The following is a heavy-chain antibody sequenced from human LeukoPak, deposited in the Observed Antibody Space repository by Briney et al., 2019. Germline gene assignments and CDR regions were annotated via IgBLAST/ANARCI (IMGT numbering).Heavy chain of an antibody. CDR2: ISAYNGNT. V-gene: IGHV1-18*01. CDR1: GYTLTSYG. D-gene: IGHD6-19*01. J-gene: IGHJ4*02. Sequence: ASVKVSCKASGYTLTSYGISWVRQAPGQGLEWMGWISAYNGNTNYAQKLQGRVTMTTDTSTSTAYMELRSLRSDDTAVYYCARLRAVAGIFDYWGQGTLVTVSP. CDR3: ARLRAVAGIFDY.